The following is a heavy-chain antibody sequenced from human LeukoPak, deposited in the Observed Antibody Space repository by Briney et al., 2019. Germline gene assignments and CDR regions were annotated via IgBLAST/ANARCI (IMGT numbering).Heavy chain of an antibody. J-gene: IGHJ6*03. Sequence: PGGSLRLSCTASGFTFNNYGMHWVRQAPGKGLEWVAFIRYDGSKKYYADSVKGRFTISRDNSKNTVYLQMNRLRADDTALYYCAKDWQWMGDYYYMEVWGKGTTVTVSS. V-gene: IGHV3-30*02. CDR1: GFTFNNYG. D-gene: IGHD6-19*01. CDR3: AKDWQWMGDYYYMEV. CDR2: IRYDGSKK.